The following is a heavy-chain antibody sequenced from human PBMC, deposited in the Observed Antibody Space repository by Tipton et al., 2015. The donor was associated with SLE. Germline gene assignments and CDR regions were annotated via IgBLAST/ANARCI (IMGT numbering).Heavy chain of an antibody. J-gene: IGHJ4*02. CDR2: ISYDGSNK. Sequence: SLRLSCAASGFTFSSYGMHWVRQAPGKGLEWVAVISYDGSNKYYADSVKGRFTISRDNSKNTLYLQMNSLRAEDTAVYYCARDPAALMVRGVHFDYWGQGTLVTVSS. CDR3: ARDPAALMVRGVHFDY. CDR1: GFTFSSYG. D-gene: IGHD3-10*01. V-gene: IGHV3-30*19.